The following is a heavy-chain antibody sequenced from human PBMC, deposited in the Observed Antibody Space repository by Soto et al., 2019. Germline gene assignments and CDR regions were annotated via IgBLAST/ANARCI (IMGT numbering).Heavy chain of an antibody. CDR3: ARLGLPLGELSRNWFDP. Sequence: QVQLQESGPGLVKPSQTLSLTCTISGGSISSGDYYWSWIRHPPGKGLEWIGSIYYSGRTNYNPSLKSRLNISLDTSTNQFSLKLSSVTAADTAVYYCARLGLPLGELSRNWFDPWGQGTLVTVSS. V-gene: IGHV4-31*03. J-gene: IGHJ5*02. CDR2: IYYSGRT. D-gene: IGHD3-16*02. CDR1: GGSISSGDYY.